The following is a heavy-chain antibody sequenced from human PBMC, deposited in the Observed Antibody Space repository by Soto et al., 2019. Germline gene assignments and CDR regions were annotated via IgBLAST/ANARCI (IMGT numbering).Heavy chain of an antibody. J-gene: IGHJ4*02. D-gene: IGHD6-13*01. CDR1: GYTFTGYY. V-gene: IGHV1-2*04. Sequence: ASVKVSCKASGYTFTGYYMHWVRQAPGQGLEWMGWINPNSGGTNYAQKFQGWVTMTRDTSISTAYMELSRLRSDDTAVYYCARGGAARPYSSSWEPNDYWGQGTLVTVSS. CDR2: INPNSGGT. CDR3: ARGGAARPYSSSWEPNDY.